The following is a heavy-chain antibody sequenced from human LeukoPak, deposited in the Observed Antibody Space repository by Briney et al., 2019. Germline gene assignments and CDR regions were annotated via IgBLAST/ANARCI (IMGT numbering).Heavy chain of an antibody. J-gene: IGHJ4*02. D-gene: IGHD3-22*01. V-gene: IGHV3-23*01. CDR2: ISGSGGST. CDR1: GFTFSSYA. Sequence: GGSLRLSCAASGFTFSSYAMSWVRQAPGKGLEWVSAISGSGGSTYYADSVKGRFTISRDNSKNTLYLQMNSLRAEDTAVYYCAKVGDYYDSSGPGPHYFDYWGQGTLVTVSS. CDR3: AKVGDYYDSSGPGPHYFDY.